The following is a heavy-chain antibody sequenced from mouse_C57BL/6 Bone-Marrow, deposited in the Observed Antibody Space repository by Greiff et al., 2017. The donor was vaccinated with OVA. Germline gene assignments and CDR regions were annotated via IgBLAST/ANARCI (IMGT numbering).Heavy chain of an antibody. CDR2: IYPRSGNT. D-gene: IGHD4-1*01. Sequence: VQLQQSGAELARPGASVKLSCKASGYTFTSYGISWVKQRTGQGLEWIGEIYPRSGNTYYNEKFKGKATLTADKSSSTAYMELRSLTSEDSAVYFCASLNWAYWYFDVWGTGTTVTVSS. V-gene: IGHV1-81*01. CDR1: GYTFTSYG. J-gene: IGHJ1*03. CDR3: ASLNWAYWYFDV.